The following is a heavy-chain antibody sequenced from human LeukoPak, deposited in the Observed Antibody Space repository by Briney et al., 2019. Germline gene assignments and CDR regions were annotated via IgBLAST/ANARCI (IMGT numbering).Heavy chain of an antibody. J-gene: IGHJ4*02. CDR1: GGSFSGYY. D-gene: IGHD6-19*01. CDR2: INHSGST. Sequence: SETLSLTCAVYGGSFSGYYWSWIRQPPGKGLEWIGEINHSGSTNYNPSLKSRVTISVDTSKNQFSLKLSSVTAADTAVYYCARGTCSGWYVYWGQGTLVTVSS. CDR3: ARGTCSGWYVY. V-gene: IGHV4-34*01.